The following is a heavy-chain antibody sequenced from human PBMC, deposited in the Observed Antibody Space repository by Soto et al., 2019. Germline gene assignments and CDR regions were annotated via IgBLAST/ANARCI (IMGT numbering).Heavy chain of an antibody. CDR2: FIPIFGTA. CDR3: ARATDGYNQHDY. J-gene: IGHJ4*02. V-gene: IGHV1-69*12. CDR1: GGTFSSYA. Sequence: QVQLVQSGAEVKKPGSSVKVSCKASGGTFSSYAISWVGQAPGQGLEWRGGFIPIFGTANYAQKFQGRVTITADESTSTAYMELSSLRSEDTAVYYCARATDGYNQHDYWGQGTLVTVSS. D-gene: IGHD5-12*01.